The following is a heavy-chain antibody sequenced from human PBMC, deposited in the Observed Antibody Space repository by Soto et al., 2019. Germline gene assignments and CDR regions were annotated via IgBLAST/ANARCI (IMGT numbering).Heavy chain of an antibody. V-gene: IGHV3-9*01. Sequence: PGGSLRLSCAASGFSFDDYAMHWVWQAPGKGLEWVSGISWNSGSIGYADSVRGRFTISRDNAKNSLYLRMNSLRADDTALYYCARDRYYGMDVWGQGTTVTVSS. CDR1: GFSFDDYA. J-gene: IGHJ6*02. CDR2: ISWNSGSI. CDR3: ARDRYYGMDV.